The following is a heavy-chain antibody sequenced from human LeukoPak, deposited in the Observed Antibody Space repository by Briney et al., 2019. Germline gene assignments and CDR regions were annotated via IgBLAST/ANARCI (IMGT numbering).Heavy chain of an antibody. CDR1: AFTFGSYA. Sequence: GGSLRLSCAASAFTFGSYAVSWVRQAPGQGLEWVSGISETGGGTYYADSVKGRFTISRDNSKNTLYLQMNSLRAEDTAVYYCAKDSGSNGDFDYWGQGTLVTVSS. J-gene: IGHJ4*02. V-gene: IGHV3-23*01. CDR3: AKDSGSNGDFDY. D-gene: IGHD1-26*01. CDR2: ISETGGGT.